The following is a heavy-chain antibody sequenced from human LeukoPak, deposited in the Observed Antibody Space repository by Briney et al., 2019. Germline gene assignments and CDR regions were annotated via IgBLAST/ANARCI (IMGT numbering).Heavy chain of an antibody. V-gene: IGHV1-18*01. Sequence: ASVKVSCKASGGTFSSYAINWVRQAPGQGLEWMGWISAYNGNTNYAQKLQGRVTMTTDTSTSTAYMELRSLRSDDTAVYYCARDLWIYYGSGSYYKPNDYWGQGTLVTVSS. CDR1: GGTFSSYA. CDR3: ARDLWIYYGSGSYYKPNDY. J-gene: IGHJ4*02. D-gene: IGHD3-10*01. CDR2: ISAYNGNT.